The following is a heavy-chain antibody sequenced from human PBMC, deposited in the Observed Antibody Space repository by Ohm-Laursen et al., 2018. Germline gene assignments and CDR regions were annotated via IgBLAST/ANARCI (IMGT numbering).Heavy chain of an antibody. Sequence: LSCAASGFTFSDYYMSWIRQPPGKGLEWIGSIYYSGSTYYNPSLKSRVTISVDTSKNQFSLKLSSVTAADTAVYYCARLLAVAGTFDYWGQGTLVTVSS. V-gene: IGHV4-38-2*01. CDR1: GFTFSDYY. CDR3: ARLLAVAGTFDY. D-gene: IGHD6-19*01. CDR2: IYYSGST. J-gene: IGHJ4*02.